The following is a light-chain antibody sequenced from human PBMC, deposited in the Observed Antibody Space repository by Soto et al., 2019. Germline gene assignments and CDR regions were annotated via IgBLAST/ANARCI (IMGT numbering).Light chain of an antibody. V-gene: IGKV3-20*01. Sequence: EIVLTQSPGTLSLSPGESATLSCRASQSVASSYFAWYQQKPGQAPRLLIYCASSRATGIPDRFSGRGSGTDFTLSISRLEPEDFAVYYCKHYEAFGQGTTVEIK. J-gene: IGKJ2*01. CDR1: QSVASSY. CDR3: KHYEA. CDR2: CAS.